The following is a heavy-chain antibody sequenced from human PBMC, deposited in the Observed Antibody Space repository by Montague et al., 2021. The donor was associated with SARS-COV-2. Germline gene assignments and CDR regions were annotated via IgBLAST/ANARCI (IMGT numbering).Heavy chain of an antibody. Sequence: PALVKPTQTLTLTCTFSGFSLSTSGMCVSWIRQPPGKGLEWIGEINHGGSTKYSPSLKSRLTISADTSKNQFSLKLTSVAAADTAVYHCARLRDGVVPSPILGVGPYYSYYMDVWGRGTTVTVSS. CDR1: GFSLSTSGM. D-gene: IGHD3-10*01. CDR2: INHGGST. J-gene: IGHJ6*03. CDR3: ARLRDGVVPSPILGVGPYYSYYMDV. V-gene: IGHV4-39*07.